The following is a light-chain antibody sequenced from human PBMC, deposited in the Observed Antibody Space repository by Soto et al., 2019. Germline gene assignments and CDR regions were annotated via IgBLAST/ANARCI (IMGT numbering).Light chain of an antibody. Sequence: EIVLTQSPATLSLSPGERATLSCRASQSVSRYLAWYQQKPGQAPRLLIYDASNRATGIPARFSGSGSGTDFPLTITSLEPEDFAVYYCHQRSNWPSTFGGGTKVEIK. CDR2: DAS. V-gene: IGKV3-11*01. CDR1: QSVSRY. CDR3: HQRSNWPST. J-gene: IGKJ4*01.